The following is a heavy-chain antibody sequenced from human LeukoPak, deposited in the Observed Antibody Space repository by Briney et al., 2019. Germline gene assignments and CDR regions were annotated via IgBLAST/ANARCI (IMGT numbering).Heavy chain of an antibody. CDR1: GYSFTTYW. CDR2: IYPGDSDA. CDR3: ARSGRLGYCSGGSCFRWDY. J-gene: IGHJ4*02. Sequence: GESLKISCTGFGYSFTTYWIGWVRQMPGKGLEWMGIIYPGDSDARYSPSFQGQVTISVDKSISTAYLQRSSLKASDTAMYYCARSGRLGYCSGGSCFRWDYWGQGTLVTVSS. D-gene: IGHD2-15*01. V-gene: IGHV5-51*01.